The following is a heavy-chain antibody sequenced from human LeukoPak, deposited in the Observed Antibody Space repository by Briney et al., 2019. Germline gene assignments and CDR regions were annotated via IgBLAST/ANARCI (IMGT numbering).Heavy chain of an antibody. CDR3: AREKSYYYYYMDV. V-gene: IGHV1-69*04. Sequence: ASVKVSCKASGGTFSSYTISWVRQAPGQGLEWMGRIIPILGIANYAQKFQGRVTITADKSTSTAYMELGSLRSEDTAVYYCAREKSYYYYYMDVWGKGTTVTVSS. CDR2: IIPILGIA. J-gene: IGHJ6*03. CDR1: GGTFSSYT.